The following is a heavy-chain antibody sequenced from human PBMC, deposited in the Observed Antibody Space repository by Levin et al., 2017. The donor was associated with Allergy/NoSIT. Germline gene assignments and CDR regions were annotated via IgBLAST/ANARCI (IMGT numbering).Heavy chain of an antibody. J-gene: IGHJ4*02. CDR1: GYTLTELS. V-gene: IGHV1-24*01. D-gene: IGHD2-2*01. CDR3: ATDIFRAVGYY. CDR2: FDPEDGET. Sequence: GESLKISCKVSGYTLTELSMHWVRQAPGKGLEWMGGFDPEDGETIYAQKFQGRVTMTEDTSTDTAYMELSSLRSEDTAVYYCATDIFRAVGYYWGQGTLVTVSS.